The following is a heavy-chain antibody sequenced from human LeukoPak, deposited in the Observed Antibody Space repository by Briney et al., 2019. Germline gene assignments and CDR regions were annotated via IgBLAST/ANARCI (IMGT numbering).Heavy chain of an antibody. D-gene: IGHD6-19*01. V-gene: IGHV3-30-3*01. Sequence: SGGSLRLSCAASGFTFSTYAIHWVRQVPGKGLEWVAVISYDGSNKYYADSVKGRFTISRDNSKNTLYLQMNSLRAEDTAVYYCARLWSSGWSIDYWGQGTLVTVSS. CDR1: GFTFSTYA. CDR3: ARLWSSGWSIDY. CDR2: ISYDGSNK. J-gene: IGHJ4*02.